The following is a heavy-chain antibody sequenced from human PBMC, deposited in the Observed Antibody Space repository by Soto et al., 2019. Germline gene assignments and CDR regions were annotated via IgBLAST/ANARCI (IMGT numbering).Heavy chain of an antibody. CDR1: GFSFRSYW. CDR2: ISGGSKTI. D-gene: IGHD2-21*02. J-gene: IGHJ4*02. Sequence: VGSLRLSCATSGFSFRSYWMSWVRQAPGKGLEWVSYISGGSKTIYYADSLRGRFTISRDNAKNSMYLQMNSLRDEDTGVYYCARDRAPRGVTPFYLDYWGQGVLVTVSS. CDR3: ARDRAPRGVTPFYLDY. V-gene: IGHV3-48*02.